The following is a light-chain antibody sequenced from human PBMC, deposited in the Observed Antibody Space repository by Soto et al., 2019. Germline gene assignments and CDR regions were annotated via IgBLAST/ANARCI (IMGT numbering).Light chain of an antibody. J-gene: IGKJ4*01. Sequence: ATQLTHFPSSLSPPFGARANTSCRESQASGNAIGWYQQKPGRAPSLLIYLASYLQTGVPRRFRGSGSGTDFTLTISSLQPEDFCTYYCLQDSNYPLTFGAGTRVDFK. CDR1: QASGNA. CDR3: LQDSNYPLT. CDR2: LAS. V-gene: IGKV1-6*02.